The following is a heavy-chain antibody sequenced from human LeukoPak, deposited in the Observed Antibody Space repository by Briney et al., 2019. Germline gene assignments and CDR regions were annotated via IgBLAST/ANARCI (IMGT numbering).Heavy chain of an antibody. CDR2: ISGDGGST. CDR3: AKNVLLWFGGSSFDP. D-gene: IGHD3-10*01. CDR1: GFTFDDYA. V-gene: IGHV3-43*02. Sequence: GGSLRLSCAASGFTFDDYAMHWVRQAPGKGLEWVSLISGDGGSTYYADSVKGRFTISRDNSKNSLYLQKNSLRTEDTALYYCAKNVLLWFGGSSFDPWGQGTLVTVSS. J-gene: IGHJ5*02.